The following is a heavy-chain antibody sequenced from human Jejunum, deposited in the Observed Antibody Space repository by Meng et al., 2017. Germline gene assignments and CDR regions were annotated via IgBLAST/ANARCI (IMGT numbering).Heavy chain of an antibody. J-gene: IGHJ4*02. CDR1: VDYVSSGKYF. CDR3: ARGELLWDY. D-gene: IGHD2-2*01. Sequence: QLHRQEAGPGLVMHSPTLSLTCSFCVDYVSSGKYFWSWIRQPPGKGLEWIGYMDYRGSTFYNPSLKRRVTISVDTSKNQFSLKLSSVTAADTVVYFCARGELLWDYWGQGTLVTVSS. CDR2: MDYRGST. V-gene: IGHV4-30-4*01.